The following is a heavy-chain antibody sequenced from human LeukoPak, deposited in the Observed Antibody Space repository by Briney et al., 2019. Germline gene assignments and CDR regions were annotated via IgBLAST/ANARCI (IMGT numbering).Heavy chain of an antibody. CDR1: GYTFTSYA. CDR2: INPNSGGT. CDR3: ARDLSSSSRLDAFDI. D-gene: IGHD6-13*01. J-gene: IGHJ3*02. V-gene: IGHV1-2*04. Sequence: ASVNVSCKASGYTFTSYAMNWVRQAPGQGLEWMGWINPNSGGTNYAQKFQGWVTMTRDTSISTAYMELSRLRSDDTAVYYCARDLSSSSRLDAFDIWGQGTMVTVSS.